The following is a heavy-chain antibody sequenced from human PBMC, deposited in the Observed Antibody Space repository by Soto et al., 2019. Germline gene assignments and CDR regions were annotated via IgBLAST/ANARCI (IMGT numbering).Heavy chain of an antibody. D-gene: IGHD1-26*01. CDR3: ERGKVGTRYPYVVDF. Sequence: ASVKVSCKASGYSFTTYGMHWLRQAPGQGLEWIGWIKGGNGDTFYAPKFEDRVSITRDTAATTATLELSGLTSQETAVYFCERGKVGTRYPYVVDFWGHGTTVTGSS. CDR2: IKGGNGDT. CDR1: GYSFTTYG. J-gene: IGHJ6*02. V-gene: IGHV1-3*01.